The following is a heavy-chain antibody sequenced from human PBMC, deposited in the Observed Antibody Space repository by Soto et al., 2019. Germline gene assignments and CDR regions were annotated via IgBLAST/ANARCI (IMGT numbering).Heavy chain of an antibody. D-gene: IGHD1-26*01. J-gene: IGHJ4*02. Sequence: EVQLVESGGGLVQPGGSLRLSCAASGFIFSTHWMTWVRQAPGKGLEWVATINLDGSEKYYVDSVKGRFTISRDNAKKSQYLRMDSLRAEDTAVYYCARGSWGPHYWGQGMLVTVSA. CDR3: ARGSWGPHY. CDR2: INLDGSEK. V-gene: IGHV3-7*01. CDR1: GFIFSTHW.